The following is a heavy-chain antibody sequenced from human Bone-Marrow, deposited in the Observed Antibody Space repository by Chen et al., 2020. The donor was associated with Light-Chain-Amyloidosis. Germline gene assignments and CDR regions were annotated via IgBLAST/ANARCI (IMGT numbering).Heavy chain of an antibody. J-gene: IGHJ6*02. CDR3: ARERVLVPYYYYGMDV. D-gene: IGHD6-6*01. CDR2: ISCSGSTI. CDR1: GFTFSDYY. Sequence: QVQLVESGGGLVKPGGSLRLSCAASGFTFSDYYMSWIRQAPGKGLEWVSYISCSGSTIYYADSVKGRFTISRDNAKNSLYLQMNSLRAEDTAVYYCARERVLVPYYYYGMDVWGQGTTVTVSS. V-gene: IGHV3-11*01.